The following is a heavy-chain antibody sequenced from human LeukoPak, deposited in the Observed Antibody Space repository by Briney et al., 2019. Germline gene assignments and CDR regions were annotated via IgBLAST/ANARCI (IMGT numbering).Heavy chain of an antibody. CDR3: ARDFGGTYSVDYYDY. D-gene: IGHD3-16*01. J-gene: IGHJ4*02. Sequence: GGSLRLSCAASGFTFSNYWMSWVRRAPGKGLEWVANIKQDGSETYYVDSVRGRFTISRDNAKKSLYLQMNSLRAEDTAVYYCARDFGGTYSVDYYDYWGQGTLVTVSS. CDR1: GFTFSNYW. V-gene: IGHV3-7*01. CDR2: IKQDGSET.